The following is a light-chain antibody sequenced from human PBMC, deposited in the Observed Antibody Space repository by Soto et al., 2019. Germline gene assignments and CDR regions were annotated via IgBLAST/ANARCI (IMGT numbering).Light chain of an antibody. CDR2: EVT. V-gene: IGLV2-8*01. CDR1: SKDVGGYNY. J-gene: IGLJ1*01. Sequence: SVLPTAPSPSVAPGQSGTLSCPGTSKDVGGYNYVSWYQQHPGKAPKLIIYEVTKRPPGVPDRFSGSKSGNTASLTVSGLQTEDEADYYCSSYEDSNIYVFGNGTKVTVL. CDR3: SSYEDSNIYV.